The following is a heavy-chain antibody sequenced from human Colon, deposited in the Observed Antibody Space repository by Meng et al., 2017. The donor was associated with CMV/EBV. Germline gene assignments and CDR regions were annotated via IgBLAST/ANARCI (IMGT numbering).Heavy chain of an antibody. D-gene: IGHD2-15*01. J-gene: IGHJ4*02. V-gene: IGHV3-23*01. Sequence: GGSLRLSCAASGLTFTSSALGWVRQAPGKGLEWVATITGSSHTTYYADSVKGRVIISRDNSKNTVYLQMNSLRAKDSAVYYCAKGPWGIVSHWGQGTLVTVSS. CDR1: GLTFTSSA. CDR2: ITGSSHTT. CDR3: AKGPWGIVSH.